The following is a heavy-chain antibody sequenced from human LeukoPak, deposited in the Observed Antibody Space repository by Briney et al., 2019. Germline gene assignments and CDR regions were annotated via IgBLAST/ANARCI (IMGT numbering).Heavy chain of an antibody. V-gene: IGHV3-30-3*01. CDR1: GFTFSNYV. D-gene: IGHD6-19*01. Sequence: GGPLRLSCAASGFTFSNYVMHWVRQAPGKGLEWVAVISKDGSDKFYAHSVKGRFTISRDDSKNTLCLDMNNLRTEDTSVYYCAREGHSSGYCGNFDYWGQGTLVTVSS. J-gene: IGHJ4*02. CDR3: AREGHSSGYCGNFDY. CDR2: ISKDGSDK.